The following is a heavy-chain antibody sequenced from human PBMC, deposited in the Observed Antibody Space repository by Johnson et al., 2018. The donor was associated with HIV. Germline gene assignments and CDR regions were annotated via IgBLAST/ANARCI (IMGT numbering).Heavy chain of an antibody. CDR2: RKQDGRET. CDR3: ARAMGATGEAFDI. D-gene: IGHD1-26*01. Sequence: VQLVESGGGLVQPGGSLRLSCVASGFTFSSYWMTWVRQAPGTGLEWVAHRKQDGRETYSVDSVKGRFTSSSDNAKNSLYLQVNSLRGEDTAVHYCARAMGATGEAFDIWGQGTMVTVSS. J-gene: IGHJ3*02. CDR1: GFTFSSYW. V-gene: IGHV3-7*01.